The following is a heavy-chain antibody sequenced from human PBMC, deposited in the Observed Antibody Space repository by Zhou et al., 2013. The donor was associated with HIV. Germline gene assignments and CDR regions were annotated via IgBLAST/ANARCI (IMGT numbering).Heavy chain of an antibody. CDR1: GGSFRSYS. V-gene: IGHV1-69*05. Sequence: QVQLVQSGAEVKKPGSSVKVSCKASGGSFRSYSISWVRQAPGQGLEWIGGINPILNTANYAQKFQGRVTITTDESTSTAYVELSSLISADTAVHYCAREGVDVVTARFGWFDPWGQGTLVTVSS. CDR2: INPILNTA. CDR3: AREGVDVVTARFGWFDP. J-gene: IGHJ5*02. D-gene: IGHD2-2*03.